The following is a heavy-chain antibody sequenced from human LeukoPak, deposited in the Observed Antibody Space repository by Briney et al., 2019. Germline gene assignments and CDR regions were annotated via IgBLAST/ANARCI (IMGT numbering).Heavy chain of an antibody. CDR1: GFTLSSYG. CDR3: AKDKANFLRTVDY. CDR2: ISGSGGST. V-gene: IGHV3-23*01. D-gene: IGHD1-1*01. J-gene: IGHJ4*02. Sequence: GGSLRLSCAASGFTLSSYGMSWVRQAPGKGLDWVSAISGSGGSTYYADSVKGRFTNSRDNSKNTLYQQMSGLRAEDTAVYYCAKDKANFLRTVDYWVQGTLDTVSS.